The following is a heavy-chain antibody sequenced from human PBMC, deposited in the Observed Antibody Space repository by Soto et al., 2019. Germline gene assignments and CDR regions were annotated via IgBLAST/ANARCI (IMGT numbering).Heavy chain of an antibody. Sequence: GGSLRLSCAASGFTFSSYGMHWVRQAPGKGLEWVAVISYDGSNKYYADSVNGRFTISRDNSKNTLYLQMNSLRAEDTAVYYCAKGRSSGLRGYYYYGMDVWGQGTTVTVSS. CDR1: GFTFSSYG. CDR2: ISYDGSNK. J-gene: IGHJ6*02. D-gene: IGHD6-19*01. V-gene: IGHV3-30*18. CDR3: AKGRSSGLRGYYYYGMDV.